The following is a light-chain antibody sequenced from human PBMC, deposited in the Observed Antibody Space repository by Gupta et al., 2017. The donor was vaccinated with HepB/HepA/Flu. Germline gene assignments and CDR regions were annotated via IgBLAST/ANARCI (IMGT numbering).Light chain of an antibody. CDR1: QTSLNRYNNENH. CDR2: WAS. J-gene: IGKJ5*01. V-gene: IGKV4-1*01. Sequence: DIVVTHSPDAMAVSLGERATINCKTSQTSLNRYNNENHLAWYQQKAVQPPKLLIYWASTREYGVPDRFSGSGSGKDFTLTISSLQAEDVAIYYCQQDYTCPITFGQGTRLEIK. CDR3: QQDYTCPIT.